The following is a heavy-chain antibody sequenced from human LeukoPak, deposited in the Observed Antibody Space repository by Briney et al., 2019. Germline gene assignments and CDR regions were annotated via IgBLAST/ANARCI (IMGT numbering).Heavy chain of an antibody. CDR3: AREWVVLAAAIFY. J-gene: IGHJ4*02. V-gene: IGHV1-18*01. D-gene: IGHD2-15*01. CDR2: ISAYNGNT. Sequence: ASVKVSCKASGYTFTSYGISWVRQAPGQGLEWMGWISAYNGNTNYAQKFQGRVTMTRDTSISTAYMELSRLRSDDTAVYYCAREWVVLAAAIFYWGQGTLVTVSS. CDR1: GYTFTSYG.